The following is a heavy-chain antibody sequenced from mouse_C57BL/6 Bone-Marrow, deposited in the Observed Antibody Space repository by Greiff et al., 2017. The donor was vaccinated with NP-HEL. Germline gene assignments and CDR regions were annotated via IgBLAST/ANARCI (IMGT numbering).Heavy chain of an antibody. CDR3: ARDYSNYGWFAY. CDR2: ISNGGGST. Sequence: EVQRVESGGGLVQPGGSLKLSCAASGFTFSDYYMYWVRQTPEKRLEWVAYISNGGGSTYYPDTVKGRFTISRDNAKNTLYLQMSRLKSEDTAMYYCARDYSNYGWFAYWGQGTLVTVSA. D-gene: IGHD2-5*01. CDR1: GFTFSDYY. J-gene: IGHJ3*01. V-gene: IGHV5-12*01.